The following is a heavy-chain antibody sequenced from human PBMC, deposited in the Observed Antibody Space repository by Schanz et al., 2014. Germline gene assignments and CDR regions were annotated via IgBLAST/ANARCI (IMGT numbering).Heavy chain of an antibody. J-gene: IGHJ5*02. CDR2: INGYNAHT. Sequence: QVQLVQSGAEVKKPGDSVTVSCKVSGFIFTGYFIHWIRQAPGQGLEWMGWINGYNAHTNYAQKFQGRVTMTRDTSISPAYMELSGLTSDDTAVYYCAREKGHGYSGFSWGQGTLLAVSS. CDR3: AREKGHGYSGFS. CDR1: GFIFTGYF. V-gene: IGHV1-2*02. D-gene: IGHD5-12*01.